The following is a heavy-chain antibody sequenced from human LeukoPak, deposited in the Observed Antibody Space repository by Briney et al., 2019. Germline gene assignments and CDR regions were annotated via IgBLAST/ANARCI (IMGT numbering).Heavy chain of an antibody. D-gene: IGHD3-10*01. CDR1: GFTFSNYG. CDR3: AKDGLWFGDLTYFDY. V-gene: IGHV3-30*18. CDR2: ISSDGSNK. J-gene: IGHJ4*02. Sequence: GRPLRLSCGASGFTFSNYGMHWVRQAPGKGLEWVAVISSDGSNKYYADSVKGRFTISRDNSKNTLFLQMNSLRAEDTAVYYCAKDGLWFGDLTYFDYWGQGTLVTVSS.